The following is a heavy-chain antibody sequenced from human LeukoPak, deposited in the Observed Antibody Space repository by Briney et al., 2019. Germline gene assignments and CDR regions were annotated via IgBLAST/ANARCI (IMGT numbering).Heavy chain of an antibody. J-gene: IGHJ4*02. Sequence: GGSLRLSCAASGFTFSDYYMSWIRQAPGEGLEWVSYISSSGSTIYYADSVKGRFTISRDNAKNSLYLQMNSLRAEDTAVYYRAREVRSGWYAGYWGQGTLVTVSS. CDR2: ISSSGSTI. CDR3: AREVRSGWYAGY. D-gene: IGHD6-19*01. V-gene: IGHV3-11*04. CDR1: GFTFSDYY.